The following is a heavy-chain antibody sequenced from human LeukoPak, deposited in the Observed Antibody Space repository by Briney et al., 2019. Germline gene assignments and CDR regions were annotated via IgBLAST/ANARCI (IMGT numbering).Heavy chain of an antibody. CDR3: AREVETGYSYGPVDAFDI. Sequence: PSETLSLTCTVSGGPISSYYWSWIRLPPGKGLEWIGYIYYSGSTNYNPSLKSRVTISVDTSKNQFSLKLSSVTAADTAVYYCAREVETGYSYGPVDAFDIWGQGTMVTVSS. V-gene: IGHV4-59*01. CDR2: IYYSGST. J-gene: IGHJ3*02. CDR1: GGPISSYY. D-gene: IGHD5-18*01.